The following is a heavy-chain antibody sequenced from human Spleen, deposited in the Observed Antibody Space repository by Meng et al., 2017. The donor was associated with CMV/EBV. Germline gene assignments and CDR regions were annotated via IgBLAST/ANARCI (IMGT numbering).Heavy chain of an antibody. D-gene: IGHD1-26*01. J-gene: IGHJ4*02. CDR1: GFTFDDYA. CDR2: ITWNSVSF. CDR3: ARDAPIKVGAMDYFDY. Sequence: SLKISCTSSGFTFDDYAMHWVRQVPGKGLEWVADITWNSVSFGYADSVKGRFTISRDNAKNSLYLQMNSLRAEDTAVYYCARDAPIKVGAMDYFDYWGQGTLVTVSS. V-gene: IGHV3-9*01.